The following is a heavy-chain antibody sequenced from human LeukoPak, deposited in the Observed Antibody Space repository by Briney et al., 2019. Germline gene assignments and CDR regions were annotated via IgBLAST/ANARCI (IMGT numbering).Heavy chain of an antibody. J-gene: IGHJ3*02. CDR2: IMPNGETR. CDR1: GFSFSNYV. V-gene: IGHV3-64*01. D-gene: IGHD2-15*01. Sequence: GSLRLSCAASGFSFSNYVMHWVRQAPGKGLEYVSAIMPNGETRGYANSMKGRFTISRDNSKNTLYLQMGSLRAEDMAMYYCARDRDGGFAFDIWGQGTLVTVSS. CDR3: ARDRDGGFAFDI.